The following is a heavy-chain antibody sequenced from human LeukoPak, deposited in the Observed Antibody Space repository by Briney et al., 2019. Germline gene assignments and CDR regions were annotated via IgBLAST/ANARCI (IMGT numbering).Heavy chain of an antibody. CDR1: GFTFSSYS. V-gene: IGHV3-21*01. Sequence: NPGGSLRLSCAASGFTFSSYSMNWVRQAPGKGLEWVSSISSSSSYIYYADSVKGRFTISRDNAKNSLYLQMNSLRAEDTAVYYCARDVGLLWFGELWGQGTLVTVSS. D-gene: IGHD3-10*01. CDR2: ISSSSSYI. CDR3: ARDVGLLWFGEL. J-gene: IGHJ4*02.